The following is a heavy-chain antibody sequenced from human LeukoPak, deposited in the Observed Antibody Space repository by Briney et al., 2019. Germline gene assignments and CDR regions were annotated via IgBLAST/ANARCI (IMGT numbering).Heavy chain of an antibody. J-gene: IGHJ3*02. Sequence: GGSLRLSCAASGFTFSSYAMSWVRQAPGKGLEWVSAISGSGGSTYYADSVKGRFTISRDNSKNTLYLQMNSLRAEDTAVYYCAKDSIAVAGTRVNAFDIWGQGTMVTVPS. CDR2: ISGSGGST. CDR1: GFTFSSYA. V-gene: IGHV3-23*01. D-gene: IGHD6-19*01. CDR3: AKDSIAVAGTRVNAFDI.